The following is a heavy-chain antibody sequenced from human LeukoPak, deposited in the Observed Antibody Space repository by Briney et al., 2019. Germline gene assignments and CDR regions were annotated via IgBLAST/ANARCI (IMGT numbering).Heavy chain of an antibody. CDR3: ARDLSHYDFWSGYPKPYFDY. V-gene: IGHV1-2*02. CDR2: INPNSGCT. Sequence: ASVKVSCKASGYTFTGYYMHWVRQAPGQGLEWMGWINPNSGCTNYAQKFQGRVTMPRDTSISTAYMELSRLRSDDTAVYYCARDLSHYDFWSGYPKPYFDYWGQGTLVTVPS. D-gene: IGHD3-3*01. J-gene: IGHJ4*02. CDR1: GYTFTGYY.